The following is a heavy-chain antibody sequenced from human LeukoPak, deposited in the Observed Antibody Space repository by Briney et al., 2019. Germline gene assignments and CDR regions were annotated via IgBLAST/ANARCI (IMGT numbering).Heavy chain of an antibody. Sequence: SETLSLTCTVSGGSISSYYWSWIRQPPGKGLEWIGYIYYSGSTNYNPSLKSRVTISVDTSKNQFSLKLSSVTAADTAVYYCARHGDGSGSYYLTVYYFDYWGQGTPVTVSS. V-gene: IGHV4-59*08. D-gene: IGHD3-10*01. J-gene: IGHJ4*02. CDR2: IYYSGST. CDR1: GGSISSYY. CDR3: ARHGDGSGSYYLTVYYFDY.